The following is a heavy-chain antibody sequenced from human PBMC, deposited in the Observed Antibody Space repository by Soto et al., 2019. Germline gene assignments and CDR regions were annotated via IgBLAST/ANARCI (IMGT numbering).Heavy chain of an antibody. CDR3: GRDGALGDTAVVDS. CDR1: GFTFSTYG. CDR2: IWYDGSNK. J-gene: IGHJ4*02. V-gene: IGHV3-33*01. Sequence: QVQLVESGGVVVQPGKSLRLSSAASGFTFSTYGMHWVRQAPGKGLEWVAVIWYDGSNKDQGDSLKGRFTISIDNSKNTLYLQITNLRAEATAVYYCGRDGALGDTAVVDSWGQGTLVTVSS. D-gene: IGHD5-18*01.